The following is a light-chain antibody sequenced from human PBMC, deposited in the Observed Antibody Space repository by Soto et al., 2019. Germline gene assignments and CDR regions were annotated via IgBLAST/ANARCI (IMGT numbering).Light chain of an antibody. CDR3: QSYDSSLSGSV. V-gene: IGLV1-40*01. Sequence: QSVLTQPPSVSGAPGQRVTISCTGSSSNIGAGYDVHWYQQLPGTAPKLLIYGNSNRPSGVPDRFSGSKSGTSASLAITGLQAEDEADYYCQSYDSSLSGSVFXTGTKRTVL. CDR2: GNS. J-gene: IGLJ1*01. CDR1: SSNIGAGYD.